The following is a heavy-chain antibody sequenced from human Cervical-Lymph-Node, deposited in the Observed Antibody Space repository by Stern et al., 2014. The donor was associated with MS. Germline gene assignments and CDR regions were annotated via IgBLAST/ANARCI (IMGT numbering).Heavy chain of an antibody. CDR2: INQAGSEK. V-gene: IGHV3-7*03. Sequence: QLVESGGGEVQSGGSLRLSCVASDLAFSRYWMNWVRQAPGKGLQWVANINQAGSEKYYVDSVKGRFPISRDNAKKSLYLQMNNLRSEDTAVYYCANGGTTWNWGQGTLVTVSS. CDR1: DLAFSRYW. J-gene: IGHJ4*02. CDR3: ANGGTTWN. D-gene: IGHD1-1*01.